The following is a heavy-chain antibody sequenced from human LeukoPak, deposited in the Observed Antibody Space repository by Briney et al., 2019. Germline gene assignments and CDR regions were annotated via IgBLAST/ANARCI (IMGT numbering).Heavy chain of an antibody. CDR2: IKQDGREK. CDR3: ASPLTTVKVNY. D-gene: IGHD4-11*01. V-gene: IGHV3-7*01. J-gene: IGHJ4*02. CDR1: GFTFSSYW. Sequence: GGSLRLSCAASGFTFSSYWMTWVRQAPGKGLEWVANIKQDGREKYYVDSVKGRFTISRDNAKNSLYLQMNSLRAEDTAVYYCASPLTTVKVNYWGQGTLVTVSS.